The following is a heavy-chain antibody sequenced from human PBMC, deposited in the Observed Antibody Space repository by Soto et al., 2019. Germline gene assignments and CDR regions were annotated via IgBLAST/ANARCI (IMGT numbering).Heavy chain of an antibody. V-gene: IGHV1-46*01. Sequence: ASVKVSFKASGYTFTIYYIHWVLHSPLQWLELMGIINPSGGSTSYAQKFQGRVTMTRDTSTSTVYMELSSLRSEDTAVYYCARDHLYYYDSSGYSHIDYWGKGHLVTVSS. CDR2: INPSGGST. D-gene: IGHD3-22*01. J-gene: IGHJ4*02. CDR3: ARDHLYYYDSSGYSHIDY. CDR1: GYTFTIYY.